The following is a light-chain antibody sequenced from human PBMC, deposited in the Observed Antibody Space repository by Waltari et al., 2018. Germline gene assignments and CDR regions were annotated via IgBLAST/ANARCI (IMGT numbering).Light chain of an antibody. J-gene: IGKJ1*01. Sequence: VLTQSPGTLSLSPGERATLPCRARRSLIMYLAWYQQPPGRAPSLLIYHASTRATSIPNRFSGSGSATDFSLTISRLEPDDFAVYYCQKYDSLPATFGQGTRVEIK. CDR2: HAS. CDR3: QKYDSLPAT. CDR1: RSLIMY. V-gene: IGKV3-20*01.